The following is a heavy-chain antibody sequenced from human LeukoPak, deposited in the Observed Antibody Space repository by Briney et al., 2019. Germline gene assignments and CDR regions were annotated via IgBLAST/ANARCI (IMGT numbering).Heavy chain of an antibody. CDR3: ARVGQLVLLHEIDY. V-gene: IGHV4-38-2*02. CDR1: GGSISDYY. D-gene: IGHD6-13*01. J-gene: IGHJ4*02. CDR2: IYHSGST. Sequence: SETLSLTCTVSGGSISDYYWGWIRQPPGKGLEWIGSIYHSGSTYYNPSLKSRVTISVDTSKNQFSLKLSSVTAADTAVYYCARVGQLVLLHEIDYWGQGTLVTVSS.